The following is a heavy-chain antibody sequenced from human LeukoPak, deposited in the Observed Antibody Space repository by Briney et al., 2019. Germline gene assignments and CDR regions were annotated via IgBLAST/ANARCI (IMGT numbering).Heavy chain of an antibody. CDR2: IYRDDDK. CDR3: ARTTSSWYSEFDY. Sequence: SGPTLVKPTQTLTLTCSFSGFSLHTGGVGVGWIRQVPGEALEWLALIYRDDDKRYRPSLESRLTITKDTSKNQVVLTMTNMDPVDTGTYYCARTTSSWYSEFDYWGQGTLVTVSS. V-gene: IGHV2-5*02. J-gene: IGHJ4*02. D-gene: IGHD6-13*01. CDR1: GFSLHTGGVG.